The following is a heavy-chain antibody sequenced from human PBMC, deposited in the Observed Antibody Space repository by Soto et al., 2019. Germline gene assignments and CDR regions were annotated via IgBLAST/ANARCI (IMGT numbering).Heavy chain of an antibody. CDR3: ARWAVVPAAIGKNYYYYYYGMDV. V-gene: IGHV4-59*01. CDR2: IYYNWST. Sequence: SETLSLTCTVSGGSISSYYWSWIRQPPGKGLEWIGYIYYNWSTSYNPSLKSRVTISVDTSKNQFSLKLSSVTAADTAVYYCARWAVVPAAIGKNYYYYYYGMDVWGQGTTVTTSS. CDR1: GGSISSYY. D-gene: IGHD2-2*02. J-gene: IGHJ6*02.